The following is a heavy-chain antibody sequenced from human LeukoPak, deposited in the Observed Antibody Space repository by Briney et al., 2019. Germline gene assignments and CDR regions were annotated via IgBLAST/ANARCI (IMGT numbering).Heavy chain of an antibody. CDR1: GFPFSNYG. CDR2: ISPDGSDK. CDR3: AKDKGPEGDY. Sequence: GGSLRLSCAASGFPFSNYGMHWVRQAPGKGLEWVAVISPDGSDKYYADSVKGRFTISRDNSKNTLYLQMNSLRAEDTAVYYCAKDKGPEGDYWGQGNLVTVSS. V-gene: IGHV3-30*18. J-gene: IGHJ4*02. D-gene: IGHD1-14*01.